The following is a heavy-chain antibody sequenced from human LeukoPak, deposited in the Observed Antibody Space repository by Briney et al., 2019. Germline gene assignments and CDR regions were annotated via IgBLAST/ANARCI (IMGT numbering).Heavy chain of an antibody. D-gene: IGHD6-19*01. V-gene: IGHV1-24*01. Sequence: ASVKVSCKASGYTFNTYYMHWVRQAPGKGLEWMGGFDPEDGETIYAQKFQGRVTMTEDTSTDTAYMELSSLRSEDTAVYYCATPAGYSSGWSPGKYDYWGQGTLVTVSS. CDR1: GYTFNTYY. CDR3: ATPAGYSSGWSPGKYDY. CDR2: FDPEDGET. J-gene: IGHJ4*02.